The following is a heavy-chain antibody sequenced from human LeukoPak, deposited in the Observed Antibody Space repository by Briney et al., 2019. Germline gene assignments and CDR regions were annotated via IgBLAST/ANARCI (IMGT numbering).Heavy chain of an antibody. V-gene: IGHV1-8*01. CDR1: GYAFTSYD. D-gene: IGHD1-1*01. J-gene: IGHJ5*02. Sequence: ASVKVSCKASGYAFTSYDINWVRQATGQGLEWMGWMNPNSGNTGYAQKFQGRVTMTRNTSISTAYMELSSLRSEDTAVYYCARGSGAFRRNYWFDPWGQGTLVTVSS. CDR2: MNPNSGNT. CDR3: ARGSGAFRRNYWFDP.